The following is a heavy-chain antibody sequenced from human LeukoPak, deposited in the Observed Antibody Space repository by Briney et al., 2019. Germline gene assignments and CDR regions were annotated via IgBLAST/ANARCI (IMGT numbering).Heavy chain of an antibody. CDR3: ARRTYYYDSSGYYSHAFDI. Sequence: PGRSLRLSCAASGFTFDDYAMHWVRQAPGKGLELVSGISWNSGSIGYADSVKGRFTISRDNAKNSLYLQMNSLRAEDTALYYCARRTYYYDSSGYYSHAFDIWGQGTMVTVSS. CDR1: GFTFDDYA. D-gene: IGHD3-22*01. J-gene: IGHJ3*02. V-gene: IGHV3-9*01. CDR2: ISWNSGSI.